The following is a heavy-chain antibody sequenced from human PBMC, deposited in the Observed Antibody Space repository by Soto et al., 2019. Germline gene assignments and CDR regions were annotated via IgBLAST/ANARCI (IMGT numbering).Heavy chain of an antibody. D-gene: IGHD3-22*01. CDR3: VRVFYYYDSSGYVPGSFDP. CDR1: GGSFSGYY. J-gene: IGHJ5*02. CDR2: INHSGST. V-gene: IGHV4-34*01. Sequence: SGTLSLTCAVYGGSFSGYYWSWIRQPPGKGLEWIGEINHSGSTNYNPSLKSRVTISVDTSKNQFSLKLSSVTAADTAVYYCVRVFYYYDSSGYVPGSFDPWGQGTLVTVSS.